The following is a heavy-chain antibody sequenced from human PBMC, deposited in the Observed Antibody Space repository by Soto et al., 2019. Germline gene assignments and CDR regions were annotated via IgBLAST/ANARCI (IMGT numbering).Heavy chain of an antibody. Sequence: VASVKVSCKASGFTFTSSAVQWVRQARGQRLEWIGWIVVGSGNTNYAQKFQERVTITRDKSISTAYLQWSSLKASDTAMYYCARQGGDYYYDSSGHDAFDIWGQGTMVTVSS. D-gene: IGHD3-22*01. V-gene: IGHV1-58*01. CDR3: ARQGGDYYYDSSGHDAFDI. CDR2: IVVGSGNT. J-gene: IGHJ3*02. CDR1: GFTFTSSA.